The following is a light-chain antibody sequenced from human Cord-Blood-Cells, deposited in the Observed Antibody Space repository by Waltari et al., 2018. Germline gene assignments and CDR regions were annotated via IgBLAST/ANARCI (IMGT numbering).Light chain of an antibody. CDR2: RNN. J-gene: IGLJ3*02. CDR3: AAWDDSLSGRV. V-gene: IGLV1-47*01. Sequence: QSVLTQPPPASGTPGQRVTISCSGSSSNIGSNYVYCYQQLPGTAPKLLIYRNNQRPSGVPDRFSGSKSGTSASLAISGLRSEDEADYYCAAWDDSLSGRVFGGGTKLTVL. CDR1: SSNIGSNY.